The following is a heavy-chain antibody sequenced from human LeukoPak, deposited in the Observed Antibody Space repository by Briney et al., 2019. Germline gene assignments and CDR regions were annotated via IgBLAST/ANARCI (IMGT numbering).Heavy chain of an antibody. CDR2: IYPSGST. D-gene: IGHD4/OR15-4a*01. V-gene: IGHV4-4*07. CDR3: ARDRCPDYGATSPCFDY. CDR1: GGSISGYY. J-gene: IGHJ4*02. Sequence: PSETLSLTCTVSGGSISGYYWSWIRQPAGNGLEWIGRIYPSGSTHYNSSLKGRVTMSVGTSKNQFSLKVRLVTAADTAVYYCARDRCPDYGATSPCFDYWGQGTLVTVSS.